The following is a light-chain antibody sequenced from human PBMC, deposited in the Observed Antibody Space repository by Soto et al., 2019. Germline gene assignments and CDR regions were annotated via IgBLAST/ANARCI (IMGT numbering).Light chain of an antibody. CDR2: DNN. Sequence: TNPPSVSAAPGQKVTISCSGSSSNIGNNYVSWYQQLPGTAPKLLIYDNNKRPSGIPDRFSGSQSGTSATLGITGLQTGDEADYYCGTWDSSLSAVVFGGGTKVTVL. CDR1: SSNIGNNY. V-gene: IGLV1-51*01. CDR3: GTWDSSLSAVV. J-gene: IGLJ2*01.